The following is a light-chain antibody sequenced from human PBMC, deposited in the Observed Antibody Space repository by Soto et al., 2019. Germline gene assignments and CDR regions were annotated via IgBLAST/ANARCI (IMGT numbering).Light chain of an antibody. CDR3: QQLNSYPLT. J-gene: IGKJ5*01. Sequence: DIPLTQSPSFLSASVGARVTITWRASQGISSYLAWYQQHPGKAPQLLIYAASTLQSGVPSRFSGSGSGTEFTLTISSLQPEDVATYCCQQLNSYPLTFGQGTRLEIK. V-gene: IGKV1-9*01. CDR2: AAS. CDR1: QGISSY.